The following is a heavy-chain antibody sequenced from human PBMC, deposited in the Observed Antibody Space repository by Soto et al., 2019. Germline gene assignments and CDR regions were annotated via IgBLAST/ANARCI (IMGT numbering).Heavy chain of an antibody. CDR1: GFTFSDYA. CDR2: IGWNSGNI. Sequence: EVQLVESGGGLVQPGRSLRLSCAASGFTFSDYAMHWVRQGPGKGLEWVSGIGWNSGNIDYADSVKGRFTISRDNAQNSLYLQMNSLRDEDTAVYYCARVSFQYYYYGMDVWGQGTTVTVSS. CDR3: ARVSFQYYYYGMDV. V-gene: IGHV3-9*01. J-gene: IGHJ6*02.